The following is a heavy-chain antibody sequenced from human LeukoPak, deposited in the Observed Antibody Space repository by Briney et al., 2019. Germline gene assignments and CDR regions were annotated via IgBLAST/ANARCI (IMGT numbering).Heavy chain of an antibody. CDR2: VDPEDGET. D-gene: IGHD3-10*01. J-gene: IGHJ4*02. CDR1: GYTFTSYY. Sequence: GASVKVSCKASGYTFTSYYMHWVRQAPGQGLEWMGLVDPEDGETIYAEKFQGRVTITADTSTDTAYMELSSLRSEDTAVYYCATGFGYYFDYWGQGTLVTVSS. V-gene: IGHV1-69-2*01. CDR3: ATGFGYYFDY.